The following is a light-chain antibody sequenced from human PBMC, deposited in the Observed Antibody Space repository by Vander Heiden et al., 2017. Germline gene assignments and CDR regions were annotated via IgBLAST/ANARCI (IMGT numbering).Light chain of an antibody. CDR3: AAWDDSLNGVV. CDR1: SSNIGSNA. V-gene: IGLV1-44*01. J-gene: IGLJ2*01. Sequence: SALTQPPPASGTPGQRVTIPLSGSSSNIGSNAVSWYQQLPGTAPKLLIYSNNQRPSGVPDRCSGSKSGTSASLAISGLQSEDEADYYCAAWDDSLNGVVFGGGTKLTVL. CDR2: SNN.